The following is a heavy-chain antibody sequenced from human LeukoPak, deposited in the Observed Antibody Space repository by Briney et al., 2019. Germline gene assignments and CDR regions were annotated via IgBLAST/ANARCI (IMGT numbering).Heavy chain of an antibody. D-gene: IGHD4-11*01. J-gene: IGHJ6*02. Sequence: GRSLRLSCAASGFTFSSYGMHWVRQAPGKGLEWVAVISYDGSNKYYADSVKGRFTISRDNSKNTLYLQMNSLRAEDTAVYYCARETYSNYVALYYYYGMDVWGQGTTVTVSS. CDR2: ISYDGSNK. V-gene: IGHV3-30*03. CDR3: ARETYSNYVALYYYYGMDV. CDR1: GFTFSSYG.